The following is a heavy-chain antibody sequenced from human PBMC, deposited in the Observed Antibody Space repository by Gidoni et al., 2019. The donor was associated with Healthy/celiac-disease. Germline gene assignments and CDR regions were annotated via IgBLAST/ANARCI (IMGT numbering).Heavy chain of an antibody. Sequence: EVQLVESGGGLVKPGGSLRLSCAASGFTFSSYSMNWVRQAPGKGLEWVSSISSSSSYIYYADSVKGRFTISRDNAKNSLYLQMNSLRAEDTAVYYCARSWGYSYGYGSPPYYFDYWGQGTLVTVSS. CDR1: GFTFSSYS. CDR2: ISSSSSYI. J-gene: IGHJ4*02. D-gene: IGHD5-18*01. CDR3: ARSWGYSYGYGSPPYYFDY. V-gene: IGHV3-21*01.